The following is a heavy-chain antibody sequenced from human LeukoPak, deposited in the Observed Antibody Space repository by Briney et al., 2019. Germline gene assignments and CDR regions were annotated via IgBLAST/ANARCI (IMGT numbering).Heavy chain of an antibody. CDR1: GYTFTSYD. Sequence: ASVKVSCKASGYTFTSYDINWVRQATGQGLGWMGWMNPNSGNTGNAQKFQGRVTITRNTSISTAYMELSSLRSEDTAVCYCARGGGTVRYFDWLSKPFDYWGQGTLVTVSS. CDR3: ARGGGTVRYFDWLSKPFDY. J-gene: IGHJ4*02. D-gene: IGHD3-9*01. CDR2: MNPNSGNT. V-gene: IGHV1-8*03.